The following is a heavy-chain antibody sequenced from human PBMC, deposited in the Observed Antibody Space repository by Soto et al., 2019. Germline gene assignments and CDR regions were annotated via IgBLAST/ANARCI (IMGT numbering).Heavy chain of an antibody. D-gene: IGHD3-3*01. CDR1: GGSISSSSYY. Sequence: SETLSLTCTVSGGSISSSSYYWGWIRQPPGKGLEWIGSIYYSGSTYYNPSLKSRVTISVDTSKNQFSLKLSSVTAADTAFFYCASLRFLGRYYYYGMDVWGQGTTVTVSS. CDR2: IYYSGST. CDR3: ASLRFLGRYYYYGMDV. V-gene: IGHV4-39*01. J-gene: IGHJ6*02.